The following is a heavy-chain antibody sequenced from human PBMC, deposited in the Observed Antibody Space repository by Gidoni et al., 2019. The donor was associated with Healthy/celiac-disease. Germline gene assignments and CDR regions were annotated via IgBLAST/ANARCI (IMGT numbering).Heavy chain of an antibody. CDR2: IYYSGST. CDR1: GGSISRGGYY. J-gene: IGHJ4*02. V-gene: IGHV4-31*03. Sequence: QVQLQESGPGLVKPSQTLSLTCTVSGGSISRGGYYWSWIRQHPGKGLEWIGYIYYSGSTYYNPSLKSRVTISVDTSKNQFSLKLSSVTAADTAVYYCARVRGTGTPRRYYFDYWGQGTLVTVSS. CDR3: ARVRGTGTPRRYYFDY. D-gene: IGHD1-1*01.